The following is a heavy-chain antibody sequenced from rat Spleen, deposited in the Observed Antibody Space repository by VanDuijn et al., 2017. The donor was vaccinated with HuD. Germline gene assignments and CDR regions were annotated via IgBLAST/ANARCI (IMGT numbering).Heavy chain of an antibody. V-gene: IGHV5-7*01. D-gene: IGHD1-2*01. CDR1: GFTFSDYY. Sequence: EVQLVESGGGLVQPGRSLKLSCAASGFTFSDYYMAWVRQAPTKGLEWVATISYDGSSTYYRDSVKGRFTISRDNAKSTLYLQMNSLRSEDTATYYCGKDMNYYSSYPFYVMGAWGQGTSVTVSS. J-gene: IGHJ4*01. CDR3: GKDMNYYSSYPFYVMGA. CDR2: ISYDGSST.